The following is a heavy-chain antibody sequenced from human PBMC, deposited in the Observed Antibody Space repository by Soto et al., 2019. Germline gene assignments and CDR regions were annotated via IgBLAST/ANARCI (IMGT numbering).Heavy chain of an antibody. CDR3: TRAGASDWNYVSTSS. CDR2: SSAKSGNT. CDR1: GYTFTTSG. J-gene: IGHJ4*02. Sequence: QLVQSGAEVKKPGASVKVSCKASGYTFTTSGFNWVRQAPGQGREWMGWSSAKSGNTNYAQKLQGRVTMTTDTSTSTVYMELKSLTSDDTAIYYCTRAGASDWNYVSTSSWGQGTLVTVSS. D-gene: IGHD1-7*01. V-gene: IGHV1-18*04.